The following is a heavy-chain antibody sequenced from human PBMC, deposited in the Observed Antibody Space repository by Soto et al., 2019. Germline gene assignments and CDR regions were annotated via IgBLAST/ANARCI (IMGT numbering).Heavy chain of an antibody. Sequence: QVQLVESGGGVVQPGRSLRLSCAASGFTFSSYAMHWVRQAPGKGLEWVAVISDDGSNKYYADSVKGRFTISRDNSKNTLYLQMNSLRAEDTAVYYCARERGYSYGYDYWGQGTLVTVSS. CDR3: ARERGYSYGYDY. CDR1: GFTFSSYA. V-gene: IGHV3-30-3*01. J-gene: IGHJ4*02. CDR2: ISDDGSNK. D-gene: IGHD5-18*01.